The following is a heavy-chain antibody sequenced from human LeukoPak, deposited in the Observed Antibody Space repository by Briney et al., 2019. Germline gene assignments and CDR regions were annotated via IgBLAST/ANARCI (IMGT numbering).Heavy chain of an antibody. CDR1: GFTFNNYA. CDR2: ISYSAGST. V-gene: IGHV3-23*01. Sequence: GGSLRLSCAASGFTFNNYAMTWVRQAPGKGLEWVSTISYSAGSTFYADSVKGRFTISRDNSKNTLYLQMNSLRAEDTAVYYCAKLGPDYSGSGRKDYFDYWGQGTLVTVSS. CDR3: AKLGPDYSGSGRKDYFDY. J-gene: IGHJ4*02. D-gene: IGHD3-10*01.